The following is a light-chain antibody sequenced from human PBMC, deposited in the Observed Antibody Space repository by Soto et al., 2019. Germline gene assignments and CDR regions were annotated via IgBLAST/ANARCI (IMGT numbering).Light chain of an antibody. CDR1: QSVHTL. Sequence: EIVLTQSPDTLSLSPGEGASLSGRASQSVHTLLPGYQQKPGQAPRLLLYRASTRATAVPARFIDSQSGTDIPLTISSLAPDDFAVYYCHQRRNWPPDTFGQGTRREI. J-gene: IGKJ5*01. V-gene: IGKV3-11*01. CDR3: HQRRNWPPDT. CDR2: RAS.